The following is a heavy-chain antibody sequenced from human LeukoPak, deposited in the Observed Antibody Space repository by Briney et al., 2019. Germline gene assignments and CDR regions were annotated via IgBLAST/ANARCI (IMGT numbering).Heavy chain of an antibody. CDR3: AKDRAASPARGFYYFDY. Sequence: GWSLRLSCAASGFTFSSYAMSWVRQAPGKGLEWVSAISGSGGSTYYADSVKGRFTISRDNSKNTLYLQMNSVRAEDTAVYYCAKDRAASPARGFYYFDYWGQGTLVTVSS. CDR1: GFTFSSYA. J-gene: IGHJ4*02. CDR2: ISGSGGST. V-gene: IGHV3-23*01. D-gene: IGHD2/OR15-2a*01.